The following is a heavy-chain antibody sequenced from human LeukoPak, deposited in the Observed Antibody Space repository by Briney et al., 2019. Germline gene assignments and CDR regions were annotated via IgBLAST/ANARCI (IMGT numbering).Heavy chain of an antibody. CDR1: GFTFSSYA. Sequence: GGSLRLSCAASGFTFSSYAMSWVRQAPGKGLEWVSAISGSGGSTYYADSVKGRFTISRDNSKNTLYLQMNSLRAEDTAVYYCAKFLEAYYDSSGDYWGQGTLVTVSS. CDR3: AKFLEAYYDSSGDY. J-gene: IGHJ4*02. D-gene: IGHD3-22*01. CDR2: ISGSGGST. V-gene: IGHV3-23*01.